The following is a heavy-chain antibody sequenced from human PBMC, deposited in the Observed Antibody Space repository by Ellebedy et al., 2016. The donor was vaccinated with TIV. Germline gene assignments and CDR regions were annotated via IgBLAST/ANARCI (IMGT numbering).Heavy chain of an antibody. D-gene: IGHD3-10*01. CDR3: ARPGHYRSWAFDY. CDR1: GGSISSSSYY. CDR2: IYYSGST. J-gene: IGHJ4*02. Sequence: SETLSLTXTVSGGSISSSSYYWGWIRQPPGKGLEWIGSIYYSGSTYYNPSLKSRVTISVDTSKNQFSLKLSSVTAADTAVYYCARPGHYRSWAFDYWGQGTLVTVSS. V-gene: IGHV4-39*01.